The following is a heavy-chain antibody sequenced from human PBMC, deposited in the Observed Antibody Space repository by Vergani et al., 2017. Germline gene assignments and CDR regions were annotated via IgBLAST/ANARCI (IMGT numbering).Heavy chain of an antibody. Sequence: QVQLHESGPGLVKPSETLSLTCTVSGGSISSGSYYWSWIRQPAEKMLELIGRVYTRGNIIYSLSFKSRAAISIDTSGNFFSLNLTSVTAADTAIYFCARITSTSDGYAWDVWGQGTMVTVSS. J-gene: IGHJ6*02. CDR1: GGSISSGSYY. V-gene: IGHV4-61*02. CDR2: VYTRGNI. D-gene: IGHD5-24*01. CDR3: ARITSTSDGYAWDV.